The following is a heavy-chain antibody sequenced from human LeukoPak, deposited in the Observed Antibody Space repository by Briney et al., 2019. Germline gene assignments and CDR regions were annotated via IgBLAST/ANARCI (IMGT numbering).Heavy chain of an antibody. CDR2: IKSKTDGGTT. J-gene: IGHJ4*01. CDR3: TTDLTSDFYF. V-gene: IGHV3-15*01. CDR1: GFTVSRYY. D-gene: IGHD1-14*01. Sequence: GGSLTLSCAGSGFTVSRYYMSWVRQAPGKGLEWVGRIKSKTDGGTTDYAAPVKGRVTISRDDSKNTLNLQMNSLKTEDTAVYYCTTDLTSDFYFWGHGNPFTASS.